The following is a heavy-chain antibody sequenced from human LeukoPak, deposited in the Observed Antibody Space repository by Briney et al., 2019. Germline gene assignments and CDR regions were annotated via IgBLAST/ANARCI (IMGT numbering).Heavy chain of an antibody. CDR2: IIPILGIG. CDR3: ATAGRLWKFDP. V-gene: IGHV1-69*04. D-gene: IGHD2-21*01. CDR1: GGTFSSYA. J-gene: IGHJ5*02. Sequence: ASVKVSCKASGGTFSSYAISWVRQAPGQGLEWMGRIIPILGIGNYAQKFQGRVTITADKSTSTAYMELSSLRSEDTAVYYCATAGRLWKFDPWGQGTLVTVSS.